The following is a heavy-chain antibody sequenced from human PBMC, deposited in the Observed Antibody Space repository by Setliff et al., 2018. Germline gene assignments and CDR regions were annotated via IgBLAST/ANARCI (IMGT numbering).Heavy chain of an antibody. CDR3: ARGRIAVAGTGVGPFDY. V-gene: IGHV4-59*12. D-gene: IGHD6-19*01. CDR2: VYYSGTA. CDR1: GGSFTPYY. J-gene: IGHJ4*02. Sequence: SETLSLTCTVSGGSFTPYYWSWIRQPPGKGLEWIGYVYYSGTAYYNPSLKSRVTISLDTSKNQFSLNLSSVTAADTAVYYCARGRIAVAGTGVGPFDYWGQGTLVTVSS.